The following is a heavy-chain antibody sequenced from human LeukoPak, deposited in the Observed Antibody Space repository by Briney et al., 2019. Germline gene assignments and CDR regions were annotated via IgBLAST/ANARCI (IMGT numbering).Heavy chain of an antibody. D-gene: IGHD1-26*01. J-gene: IGHJ4*02. CDR3: ATDPATVGITTRDF. CDR1: GFNPRHYW. V-gene: IGHV3-7*03. Sequence: GGSLRLSCETSGFNPRHYWMSWVRQAPGKGLEWVANVKADGRETYYVDSVKGRFTISRDNSKSTLYLQMNSLRAEDTAVYYCATDPATVGITTRDFWGQGTLVTVSS. CDR2: VKADGRET.